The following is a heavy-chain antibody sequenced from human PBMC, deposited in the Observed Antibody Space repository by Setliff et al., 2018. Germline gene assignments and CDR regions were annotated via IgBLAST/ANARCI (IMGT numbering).Heavy chain of an antibody. J-gene: IGHJ5*02. V-gene: IGHV3-23*01. D-gene: IGHD3-10*01. Sequence: GGSLRLSCAASGFTFSTYAMSWVRQAPGKGLEWVSSISDSSGSTYYADAVKGRLTISRDNSKNTLYLQMNSLRADDTAVYYCARLRAPGSHGLDPWGQGTLVTVSS. CDR1: GFTFSTYA. CDR3: ARLRAPGSHGLDP. CDR2: ISDSSGST.